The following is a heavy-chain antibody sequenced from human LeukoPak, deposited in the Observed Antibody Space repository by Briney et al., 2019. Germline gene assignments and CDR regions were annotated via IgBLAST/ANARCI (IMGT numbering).Heavy chain of an antibody. CDR1: GGSISSGGYY. V-gene: IGHV4-31*03. CDR2: IYYSGST. CDR3: ARETAEIVEYQLLPYYYYGMDV. Sequence: SETLSLTCTVSGGSISSGGYYWSWIRQHPGKGLEWIGYIYYSGSTYYNPSLKSRVTISVDTSKNQFSLKLSSVTAADTAVYYCARETAEIVEYQLLPYYYYGMDVWGQGTAVTVSS. D-gene: IGHD2-2*01. J-gene: IGHJ6*02.